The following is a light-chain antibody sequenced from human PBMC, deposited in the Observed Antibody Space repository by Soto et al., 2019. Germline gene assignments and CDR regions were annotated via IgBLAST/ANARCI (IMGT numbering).Light chain of an antibody. V-gene: IGKV3-11*01. CDR2: ESS. CDR3: LERSNWPWT. Sequence: VLTQSPATLSLSPGERATLSCRASQNNGNYLAWYQQKPGQAPRLLISESSSRPAGIPATCSGSGSGTDFTPAISTLEPKDFAVYHCLERSNWPWTFGQGTKVEIK. J-gene: IGKJ1*01. CDR1: QNNGNY.